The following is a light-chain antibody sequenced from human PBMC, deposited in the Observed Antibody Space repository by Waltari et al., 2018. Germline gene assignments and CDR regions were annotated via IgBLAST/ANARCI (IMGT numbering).Light chain of an antibody. J-gene: IGKJ1*01. CDR2: SAS. V-gene: IGKV3-15*01. Sequence: EIVMTQSPATLSVSPGERATLSCRASQSVSSNLAWYQQKPGQAPRLLISSASTRATGIPARFSCSGSGTEFTLTISIMQSEDFAVYYCQQYNNWPALTFGQGTKVEIK. CDR1: QSVSSN. CDR3: QQYNNWPALT.